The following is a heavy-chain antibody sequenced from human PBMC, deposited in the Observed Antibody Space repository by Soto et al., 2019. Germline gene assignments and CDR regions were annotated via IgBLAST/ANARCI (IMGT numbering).Heavy chain of an antibody. V-gene: IGHV1-18*01. CDR1: GYTFTSYG. J-gene: IGHJ6*03. CDR2: ISAYNGNT. Sequence: ASVKVSCKASGYTFTSYGISWVRQAPGQGLERMGWISAYNGNTNYAQKLQGRVTMTTDTSTSTAYMELRSLRSDDTAVYYCARVGGYSGYDWGVGYNYSSCYYIDAWGKGTTVPVSS. CDR3: ARVGGYSGYDWGVGYNYSSCYYIDA. D-gene: IGHD5-12*01.